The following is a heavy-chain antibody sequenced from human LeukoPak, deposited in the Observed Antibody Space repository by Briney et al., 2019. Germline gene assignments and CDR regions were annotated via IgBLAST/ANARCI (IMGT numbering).Heavy chain of an antibody. J-gene: IGHJ4*02. V-gene: IGHV4-39*07. Sequence: SETLSLTCTVSGGSISSSSYYWGWIRQPPGKGLEWIGSIYYSGSTYYNPSLKSRVTISVDTSKNQFSLKLSSVTAADTAVYYCARDLGDWSRAHFAFDYWGQGTLVTVSS. CDR1: GGSISSSSYY. D-gene: IGHD3-16*01. CDR3: ARDLGDWSRAHFAFDY. CDR2: IYYSGST.